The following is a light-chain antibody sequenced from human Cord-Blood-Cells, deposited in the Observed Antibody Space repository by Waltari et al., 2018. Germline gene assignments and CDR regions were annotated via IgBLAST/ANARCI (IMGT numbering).Light chain of an antibody. CDR1: VLAKKY. J-gene: IGLJ3*02. CDR3: YSAADNNWV. CDR2: NDS. V-gene: IGLV3-27*01. Sequence: SYELTQPSSVSVSPGQTARITCSGDVLAKKYARWFQQKPGQAPVLVSYNDSERPSGIPERFSGSSSGTTVTLTISGAQVEDEADYYCYSAADNNWVFGGGTKLTVL.